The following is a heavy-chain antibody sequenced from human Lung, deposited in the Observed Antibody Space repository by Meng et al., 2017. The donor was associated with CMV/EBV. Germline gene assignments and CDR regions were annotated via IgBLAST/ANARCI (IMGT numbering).Heavy chain of an antibody. J-gene: IGHJ4*02. V-gene: IGHV1-18*01. CDR1: GYTFTSYG. D-gene: IGHD2-2*01. Sequence: SVXVSXXASGYTFTSYGISWVRQAPGQGLEWMGWISAYNGNTNYAQKLQGRVTMTTDTSTSTAYMELRSLRSDDTAVYYCARNRYCSSTSCYFYYWGQGTLVTVSS. CDR3: ARNRYCSSTSCYFYY. CDR2: ISAYNGNT.